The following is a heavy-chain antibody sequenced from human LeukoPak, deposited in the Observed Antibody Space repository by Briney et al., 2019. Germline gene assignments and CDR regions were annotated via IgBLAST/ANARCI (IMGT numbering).Heavy chain of an antibody. J-gene: IGHJ4*02. Sequence: SVKVSCKASGYTFTNYAMNWVRQAPGQGLEWMGGIIPIFGTANYAQKFQGRVTITADESTSTAYMELSSLRSEDTAVYYCARVPDTAMVGIDYWGQGTLVTVSS. CDR3: ARVPDTAMVGIDY. D-gene: IGHD5-18*01. CDR1: GYTFTNYA. V-gene: IGHV1-69*13. CDR2: IIPIFGTA.